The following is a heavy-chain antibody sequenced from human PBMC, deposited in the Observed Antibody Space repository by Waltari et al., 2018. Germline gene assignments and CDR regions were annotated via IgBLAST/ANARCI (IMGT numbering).Heavy chain of an antibody. Sequence: QVQLVQSGAEVKKPGASVKVSCKASGYTFTSYGISWVRQAPGQGLEWMGWISAYNGNTNYAQKFQGRVTITTDESTSTAYMELSSLRSEDTAVYYCAREHYGSGSTHDAFDIWGQGTMVTVSS. CDR3: AREHYGSGSTHDAFDI. D-gene: IGHD3-10*01. CDR1: GYTFTSYG. V-gene: IGHV1-18*01. J-gene: IGHJ3*02. CDR2: ISAYNGNT.